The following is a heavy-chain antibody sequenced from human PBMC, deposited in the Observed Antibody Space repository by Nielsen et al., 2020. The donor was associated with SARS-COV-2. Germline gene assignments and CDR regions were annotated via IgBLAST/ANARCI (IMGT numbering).Heavy chain of an antibody. CDR3: ARGITFGGVIVIPRYYFDY. CDR2: ISSSGSTI. Sequence: VRQMPGKGLEWVSYISSSGSTIYYADSVKGRFTISRDNAKNSLYLQMNSLRAEDTAVYYCARGITFGGVIVIPRYYFDYWGQGTLVTVSS. D-gene: IGHD3-16*02. V-gene: IGHV3-11*01. J-gene: IGHJ4*02.